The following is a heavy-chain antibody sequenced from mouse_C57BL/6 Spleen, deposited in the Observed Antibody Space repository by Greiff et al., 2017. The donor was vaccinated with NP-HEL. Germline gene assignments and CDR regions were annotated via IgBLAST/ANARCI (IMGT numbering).Heavy chain of an antibody. V-gene: IGHV5-6*01. CDR3: ARHESNYQSDYFDY. D-gene: IGHD2-5*01. Sequence: EVKLVESGGDLVKPGGSLKLSCAASGFTFSSYGMSWVRQTPDKRLEWVATISRGGSYTYYPDSVKGRFTISRDNAKNTLYLQMSSLKSEDTAMYYCARHESNYQSDYFDYWGQGTTLTVSS. CDR1: GFTFSSYG. J-gene: IGHJ2*01. CDR2: ISRGGSYT.